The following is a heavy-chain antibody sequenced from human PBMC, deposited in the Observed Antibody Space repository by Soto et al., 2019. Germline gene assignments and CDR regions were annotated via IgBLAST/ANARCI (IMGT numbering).Heavy chain of an antibody. CDR3: ARGTPAYNCYGLDV. CDR2: ISNSSSNI. D-gene: IGHD1-1*01. Sequence: GGSLRLSCAASGFTFSDYYMSWIRQAPGKGLEWISYISNSSSNINYADSMKGRFTISRDNTKNSLYLQMNSLRAEDTAVYYCARGTPAYNCYGLDVWGQGTTVTVSS. V-gene: IGHV3-11*06. J-gene: IGHJ6*02. CDR1: GFTFSDYY.